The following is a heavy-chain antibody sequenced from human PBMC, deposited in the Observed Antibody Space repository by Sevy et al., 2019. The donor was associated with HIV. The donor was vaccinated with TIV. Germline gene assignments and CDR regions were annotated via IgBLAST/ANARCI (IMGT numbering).Heavy chain of an antibody. CDR2: ISWNSGSI. Sequence: GGSLRLSCAASGFTFDDYAIHWVRQAPGKGLEWVSGISWNSGSIDYADSVKGRFNISRDNAKNSLYLQMNSLRAEDTALYYCAKGAGQWLGDAFDIWGQGTMVTVSS. J-gene: IGHJ3*02. D-gene: IGHD6-19*01. V-gene: IGHV3-9*01. CDR3: AKGAGQWLGDAFDI. CDR1: GFTFDDYA.